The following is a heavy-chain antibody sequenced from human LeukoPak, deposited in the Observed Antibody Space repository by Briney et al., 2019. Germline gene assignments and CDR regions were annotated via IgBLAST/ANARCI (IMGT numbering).Heavy chain of an antibody. V-gene: IGHV4-59*11. CDR3: ARVQIVSPTIRFDP. CDR1: GDSINNHQ. D-gene: IGHD2-2*02. CDR2: IHYSGRT. Sequence: SETLSLTCTVSGDSINNHQWSWIRQPPGKGLEWIGYIHYSGRTNYHPSLKSRVTISIDTSKNQFSLNMNPVTSMDTAVYYCARVQIVSPTIRFDPWGQGTLVAVSS. J-gene: IGHJ5*02.